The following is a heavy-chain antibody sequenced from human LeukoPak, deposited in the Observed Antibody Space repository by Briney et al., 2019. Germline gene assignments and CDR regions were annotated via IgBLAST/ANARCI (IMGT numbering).Heavy chain of an antibody. J-gene: IGHJ4*02. V-gene: IGHV3-30*02. CDR1: GFTFSSYG. CDR3: AKVRVVFNWNYAYYFDY. CDR2: IRSDGSNK. D-gene: IGHD1-7*01. Sequence: GGSLRLSCAASGFTFSSYGMHWVRQAPGKGLKWVAFIRSDGSNKYYADSVKGRFTISRDNSKNTLYLQMNSLGPEDTAMYYCAKVRVVFNWNYAYYFDYWGQGTLVTVSS.